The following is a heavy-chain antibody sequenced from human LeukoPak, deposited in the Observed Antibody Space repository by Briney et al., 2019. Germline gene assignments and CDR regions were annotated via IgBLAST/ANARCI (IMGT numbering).Heavy chain of an antibody. V-gene: IGHV3-23*01. J-gene: IGHJ4*02. D-gene: IGHD3-22*01. CDR2: ISGSGGST. CDR3: AKVADYDSSGPAPVSYFDY. Sequence: PGGSLRLSCAASGFTFSSYAMSWVRQAPGKGLEWVSAISGSGGSTYYADSVKGRFTISRDNSKNTLYLQMNSLRAEDTAVYYCAKVADYDSSGPAPVSYFDYWGQGTLVTVSS. CDR1: GFTFSSYA.